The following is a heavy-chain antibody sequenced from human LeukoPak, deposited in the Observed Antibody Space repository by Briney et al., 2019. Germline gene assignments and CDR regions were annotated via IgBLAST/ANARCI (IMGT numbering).Heavy chain of an antibody. Sequence: GESLKISCKGSGYSFTNNWIGWARQMPGKGLEWMGIIYPGDSDTGYSPSFQGQVTISADKSISTAYLQWSSLKASDSAMYYCASPSIYDRSGYYAFDIWGQGTMVTVSS. CDR2: IYPGDSDT. J-gene: IGHJ3*02. V-gene: IGHV5-51*01. CDR1: GYSFTNNW. CDR3: ASPSIYDRSGYYAFDI. D-gene: IGHD3-22*01.